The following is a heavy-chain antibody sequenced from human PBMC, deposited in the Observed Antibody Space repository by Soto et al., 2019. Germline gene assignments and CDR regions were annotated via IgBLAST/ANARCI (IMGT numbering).Heavy chain of an antibody. Sequence: QVQLQESGPGLVKPSQTLSLTCTVSGASVNSGGFYWSWIRQLPGKGLEWIGYIYFSGSTYYNPSLESRVTISLDTSQNQFSLKLSSMIAADTAVYYCAREKGAGIVVVPAVHTGYFDYWGQGTLVTVSS. J-gene: IGHJ4*02. V-gene: IGHV4-31*03. D-gene: IGHD2-2*01. CDR3: AREKGAGIVVVPAVHTGYFDY. CDR2: IYFSGST. CDR1: GASVNSGGFY.